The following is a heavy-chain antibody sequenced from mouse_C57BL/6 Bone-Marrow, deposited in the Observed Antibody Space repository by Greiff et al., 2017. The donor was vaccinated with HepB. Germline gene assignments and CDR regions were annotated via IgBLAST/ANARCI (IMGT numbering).Heavy chain of an antibody. CDR1: GYTFTSYW. CDR3: AIQGIYYGHYGDFDV. CDR2: IHPSDSDT. V-gene: IGHV1-74*01. Sequence: QVQLQQPGAELVKPGASVKVSCKASGYTFTSYWMHWVKQRPGQGLEWIGRIHPSDSDTNYNQKFKGKATLTVDKSSSTAYMQLSSLTSEGSAVYYCAIQGIYYGHYGDFDVWGTGTTVTVSS. J-gene: IGHJ1*03. D-gene: IGHD2-1*01.